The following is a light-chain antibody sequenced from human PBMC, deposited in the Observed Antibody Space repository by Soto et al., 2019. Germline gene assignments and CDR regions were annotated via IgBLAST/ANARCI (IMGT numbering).Light chain of an antibody. CDR2: GAS. J-gene: IGKJ3*01. CDR3: QPYGSSPFT. CDR1: QSVSSSY. Sequence: EIVLTQSPGTLSLSPGERATLSCRASQSVSSSYLAWYQQKPGQAPRLLIYGASSRATGIPDRFSGSVSGTDFTLTTSRLEPEDFAVYYCQPYGSSPFTFGPGTKVDIK. V-gene: IGKV3-20*01.